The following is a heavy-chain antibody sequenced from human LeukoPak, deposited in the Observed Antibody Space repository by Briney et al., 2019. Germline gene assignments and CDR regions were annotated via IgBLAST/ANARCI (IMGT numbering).Heavy chain of an antibody. CDR2: IKSKTDAGTI. D-gene: IGHD1-1*01. Sequence: KSGGSLRLSCATSGFTFSNAWMSWVRQAPGKGLEWVGHIKSKTDAGTIDYAAPVKGRFIISRDDSKNTLYLQMNSLKSEDTAVYYCTTGGATTCYYWGQGALVTVSS. CDR3: TTGGATTCYY. CDR1: GFTFSNAW. V-gene: IGHV3-15*01. J-gene: IGHJ4*02.